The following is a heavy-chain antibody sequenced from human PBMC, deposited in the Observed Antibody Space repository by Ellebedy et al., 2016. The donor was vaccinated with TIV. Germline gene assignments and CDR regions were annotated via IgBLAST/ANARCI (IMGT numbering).Heavy chain of an antibody. CDR3: ARKYSGFDY. Sequence: SETLSLTXSVSGGSISSHYWSWIRQPPGKGLEWIGQISYSGYTSYNPSLKSRITMSVDSSKNQFSLILTSMTAADTAFYYCARKYSGFDYWGRGTLVTVSS. V-gene: IGHV4-59*08. CDR1: GGSISSHY. CDR2: ISYSGYT. J-gene: IGHJ4*02. D-gene: IGHD1-26*01.